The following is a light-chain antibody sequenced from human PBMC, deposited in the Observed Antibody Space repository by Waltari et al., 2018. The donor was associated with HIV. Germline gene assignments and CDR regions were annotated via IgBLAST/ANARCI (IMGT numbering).Light chain of an antibody. Sequence: EIVLTQSPGTLSLSPGERATLSCRASQRVSSSYLAWYQQKPGQAPGLLIYGASSRATGIPDRFSGSGSGTDFTLTISRLEPEDFAVYYCQQYGNSPYTFGQGTKLEI. J-gene: IGKJ2*01. CDR3: QQYGNSPYT. CDR2: GAS. CDR1: QRVSSSY. V-gene: IGKV3-20*01.